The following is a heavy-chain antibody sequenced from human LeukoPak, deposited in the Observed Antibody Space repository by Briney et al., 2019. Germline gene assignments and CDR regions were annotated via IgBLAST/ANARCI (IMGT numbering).Heavy chain of an antibody. CDR1: GVIFSGYW. J-gene: IGHJ2*01. CDR2: INPDGNKK. Sequence: PGGSLRLSCAASGVIFSGYWMNWVRQAPGKGLEWVATINPDGNKKGLADSVRGRFTISRDDAENSLYLQMNSLRVEDTAVYYCAKLVTTVAHWYFDLWGRGTLVTVSS. CDR3: AKLVTTVAHWYFDL. D-gene: IGHD4-23*01. V-gene: IGHV3-7*03.